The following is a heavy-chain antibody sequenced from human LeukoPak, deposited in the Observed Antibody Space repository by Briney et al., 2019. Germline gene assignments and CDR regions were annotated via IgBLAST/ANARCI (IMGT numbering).Heavy chain of an antibody. Sequence: PGGSLRLSCAASGFTLDDYAMHGVRQAPGKGLDWVSGISWNSGSIGYADSVKGRFTISRDNAKNSLYLQMNSLRAEDTALYYCAKGAYYDNTRRYFDLWGRGTLVTVSS. CDR1: GFTLDDYA. J-gene: IGHJ2*01. CDR2: ISWNSGSI. V-gene: IGHV3-9*01. D-gene: IGHD3-22*01. CDR3: AKGAYYDNTRRYFDL.